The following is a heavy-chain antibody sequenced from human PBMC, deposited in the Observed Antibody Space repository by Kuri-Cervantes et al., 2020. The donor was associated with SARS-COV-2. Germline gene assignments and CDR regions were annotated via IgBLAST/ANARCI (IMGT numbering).Heavy chain of an antibody. Sequence: LRLSCTVSGGSISSGSYYWSWIRQPAGKGLEWIGYIYTSGSTNYNPSLKSRVTISVDTSKNQFSLKLSSVTAADTAVYYCASGTYYYDSSGSVAFDIWGQGTMVTVSS. V-gene: IGHV4-61*09. D-gene: IGHD3-22*01. CDR3: ASGTYYYDSSGSVAFDI. CDR2: IYTSGST. CDR1: GGSISSGSYY. J-gene: IGHJ3*02.